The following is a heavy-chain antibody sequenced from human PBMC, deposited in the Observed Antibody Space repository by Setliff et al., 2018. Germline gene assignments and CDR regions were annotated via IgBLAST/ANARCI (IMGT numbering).Heavy chain of an antibody. CDR3: AKSVGSGYRDAFDI. CDR1: GFTFTSYA. J-gene: IGHJ3*02. D-gene: IGHD3-22*01. CDR2: ISGSGGST. Sequence: GGSLRLSCAASGFTFTSYAMRWVRQAPGKGLEWVSSISGSGGSTYYADSVKGRFTISRDNSKNTMYLQMNRLRAEDTAVYHCAKSVGSGYRDAFDIWGQGTMVNVSS. V-gene: IGHV3-23*01.